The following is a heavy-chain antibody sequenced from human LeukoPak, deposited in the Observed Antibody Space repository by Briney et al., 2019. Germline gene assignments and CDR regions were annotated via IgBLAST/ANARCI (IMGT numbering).Heavy chain of an antibody. V-gene: IGHV4-4*07. CDR1: GGSISNYY. J-gene: IGHJ6*03. Sequence: SETLSLTCTVSGGSISNYYWNWIRQPAGKGLEWIGRISSSGSANYNPSLKSRVSLSVDTSKNQLSLILNSVTAADTAVFYCATEPTRTPYYYMDVWGTGTTVIVFS. D-gene: IGHD1-1*01. CDR2: ISSSGSA. CDR3: ATEPTRTPYYYMDV.